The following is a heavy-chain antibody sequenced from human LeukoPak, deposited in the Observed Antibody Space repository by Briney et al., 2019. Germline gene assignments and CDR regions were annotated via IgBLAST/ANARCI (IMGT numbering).Heavy chain of an antibody. D-gene: IGHD3-10*01. CDR1: GFTFSSYS. CDR3: TVALWFGESIPY. CDR2: ISSRSTTR. Sequence: GGSLRLSCAASGFTFSSYSMNWVRQAPGKGLEWVSYISSRSTTRYYADSVKGRVTISRDNAKNSLYLQMNSLRVEDTAVYYCTVALWFGESIPYWGQGTLVIASS. J-gene: IGHJ4*02. V-gene: IGHV3-48*04.